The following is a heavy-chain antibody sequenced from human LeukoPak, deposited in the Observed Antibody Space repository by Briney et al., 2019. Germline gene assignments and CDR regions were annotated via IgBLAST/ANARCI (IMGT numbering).Heavy chain of an antibody. J-gene: IGHJ4*02. Sequence: PGGSLRLSCAASGSTFSSYEMKWVRQAPGKGLEWLSYISSSGDTTYYAGSVEGRFTISRVNAKSHLYLQRISPRAEDTAVYYCARKVAGARVLYWSQGTLATVSS. CDR2: ISSSGDTT. V-gene: IGHV3-48*03. CDR3: ARKVAGARVLY. D-gene: IGHD2-8*02. CDR1: GSTFSSYE.